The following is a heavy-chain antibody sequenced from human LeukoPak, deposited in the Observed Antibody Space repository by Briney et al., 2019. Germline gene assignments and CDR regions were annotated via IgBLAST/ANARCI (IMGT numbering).Heavy chain of an antibody. CDR2: ISAYNGNT. Sequence: RASVKVSCKASGYTFTSYGISWVRQAPGQRLEWMGWISAYNGNTNYAQKLQGRVTMTTDTSTSTAYMELRSLRSGDTAVYYCASDAQAFYDFWSGSGNWFDPWGQGTLVTVSS. D-gene: IGHD3-3*01. V-gene: IGHV1-18*01. J-gene: IGHJ5*02. CDR3: ASDAQAFYDFWSGSGNWFDP. CDR1: GYTFTSYG.